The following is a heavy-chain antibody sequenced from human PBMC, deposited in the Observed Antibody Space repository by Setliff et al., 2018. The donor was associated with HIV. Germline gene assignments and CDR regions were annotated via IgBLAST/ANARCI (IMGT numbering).Heavy chain of an antibody. Sequence: SETLSLTCTVSGGTISSSDYYWSLIRQPPGKGLEWIGCIPTSGSTNYNPSLKSRVTLSIDMSKNQFSLKMSSVTAADTAVYYCTRLAGGYADYWGQGTLVTVSS. CDR1: GGTISSSDYY. V-gene: IGHV4-61*05. CDR2: IPTSGST. CDR3: TRLAGGYADY. J-gene: IGHJ4*02. D-gene: IGHD5-12*01.